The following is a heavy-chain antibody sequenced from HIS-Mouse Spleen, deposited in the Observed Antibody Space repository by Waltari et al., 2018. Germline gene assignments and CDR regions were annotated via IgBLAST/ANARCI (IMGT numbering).Heavy chain of an antibody. J-gene: IGHJ4*02. Sequence: QVQLVESGGGVVQPGRSLRLSCAASGFTFSSYGMHWVRQAPGKGLEWVAVISYDGRKKYYADSVKGRFTSSRDNSKNTLYLQMNSLRAEDTAVYYCAKDKHHAFDYWGQGTLVTVSS. CDR2: ISYDGRKK. CDR3: AKDKHHAFDY. CDR1: GFTFSSYG. V-gene: IGHV3-30*18.